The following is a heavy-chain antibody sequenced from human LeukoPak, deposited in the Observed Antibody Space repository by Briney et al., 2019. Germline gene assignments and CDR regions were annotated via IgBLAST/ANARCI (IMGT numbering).Heavy chain of an antibody. CDR1: GFTFDDYA. CDR2: ISWNSGSI. D-gene: IGHD2-8*02. J-gene: IGHJ4*02. CDR3: AREVPWSTGYFPVFDD. Sequence: SLRLSCAASGFTFDDYAMHSVRQGPGKGLEWVSGISWNSGSIGYADDVKVRFTISRDNAKNSLYLQMNSLRAEDTDVYYCAREVPWSTGYFPVFDDWGQGTLVTVSS. V-gene: IGHV3-9*01.